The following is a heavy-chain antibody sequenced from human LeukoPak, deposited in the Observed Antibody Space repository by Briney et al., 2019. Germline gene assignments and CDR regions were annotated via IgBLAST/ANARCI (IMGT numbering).Heavy chain of an antibody. D-gene: IGHD4/OR15-4a*01. CDR1: GFTFSDYA. CDR3: ARDPNATPYYYYGMDV. J-gene: IGHJ6*02. Sequence: GGSLRLSCAASGFTFSDYALAWVRQAPGKGLEWVAVIWYDGSNKYYADSVKGRFTISRDNSKNTLYLQMNSLRAEDTAVYYCARDPNATPYYYYGMDVWGQGTTVTVSS. CDR2: IWYDGSNK. V-gene: IGHV3-33*08.